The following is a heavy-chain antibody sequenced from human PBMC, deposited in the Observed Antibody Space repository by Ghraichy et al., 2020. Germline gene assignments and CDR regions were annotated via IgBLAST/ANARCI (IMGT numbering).Heavy chain of an antibody. D-gene: IGHD3-10*01. CDR2: INKHADST. Sequence: GGSLRLSCVASGFNFRDHGMGWVRQGPGKGLEWVSVINKHADSTNYADSVKGRFTISRDNAKNALYLQMHSLRADDTALYFCARRYTGTYYSLFDYWGQGTPITVSS. CDR3: ARRYTGTYYSLFDY. V-gene: IGHV3-20*04. CDR1: GFNFRDHG. J-gene: IGHJ4*02.